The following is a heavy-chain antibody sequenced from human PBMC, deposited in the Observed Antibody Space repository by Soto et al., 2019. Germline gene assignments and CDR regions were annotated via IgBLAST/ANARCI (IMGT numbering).Heavy chain of an antibody. D-gene: IGHD6-19*01. CDR3: ARDTAVASFRYYYGMDV. CDR2: INQDGGEK. J-gene: IGHJ6*02. Sequence: PGGSLRLYCAASGFTFTTYWMSWVRQAPGKGLEWVANINQDGGEKFYVDSVKGRFTISRDNAKNSLYLQMNSLRDEDTAVYYCARDTAVASFRYYYGMDVWGQGTTVTVSS. CDR1: GFTFTTYW. V-gene: IGHV3-7*01.